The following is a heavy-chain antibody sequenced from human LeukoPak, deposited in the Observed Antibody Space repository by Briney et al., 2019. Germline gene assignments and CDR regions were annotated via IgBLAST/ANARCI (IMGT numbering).Heavy chain of an antibody. CDR2: ISGSGGST. Sequence: GGSLRLSCAASGFTLSSYAMTSVRPPPGNGLEWFSPISGSGGSTYYADSVKGRFTISRDNSKNTLYLQMNSLRAEDTAVYYCAKDSAGQWLVRIIDYWGQGTLVTVSS. J-gene: IGHJ4*02. CDR1: GFTLSSYA. V-gene: IGHV3-23*01. D-gene: IGHD6-19*01. CDR3: AKDSAGQWLVRIIDY.